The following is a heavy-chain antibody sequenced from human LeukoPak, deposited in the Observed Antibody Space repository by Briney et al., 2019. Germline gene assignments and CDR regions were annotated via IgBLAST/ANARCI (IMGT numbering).Heavy chain of an antibody. V-gene: IGHV3-30*02. CDR2: IQYDGNTI. CDR1: GFTYSHNG. CDR3: ATHRHYYDSSGYRDY. D-gene: IGHD3-22*01. Sequence: GGSLRLSCVASGFTYSHNGMHWVRQAPGKGLEWAAFIQYDGNTIFYADSVKGRFTISRDNSKNTLYLQMNSLRTDDTAVYYCATHRHYYDSSGYRDYWGQGTLVTVSS. J-gene: IGHJ4*02.